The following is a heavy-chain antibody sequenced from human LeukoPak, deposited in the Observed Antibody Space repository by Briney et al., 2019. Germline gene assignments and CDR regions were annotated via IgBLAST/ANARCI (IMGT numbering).Heavy chain of an antibody. J-gene: IGHJ5*02. CDR1: GFTFSTYG. D-gene: IGHD6-13*01. V-gene: IGHV3-30*02. CDR2: IRYDGSNK. CDR3: ARGDKQLVFNRNKGGFDP. Sequence: GGSLRLSCAASGFTFSTYGMHWVRQAPGKGLEWVAFIRYDGSNKYYADSVKGRFTISRDNSKNTLFLQMNTLRAEDTAVFYCARGDKQLVFNRNKGGFDPWGQGTLVTVSS.